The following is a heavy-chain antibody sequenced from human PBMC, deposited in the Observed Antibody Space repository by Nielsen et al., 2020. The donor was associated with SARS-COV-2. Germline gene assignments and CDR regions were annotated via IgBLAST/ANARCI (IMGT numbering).Heavy chain of an antibody. CDR3: AKDHSGYDSVYAIDY. Sequence: GESLKISCAASGFTFSSYGMHWVRQAPGKGLEWVAVISYDGSNKYYADSVKGRFTISRDNSKKTLYLQMNSLGAEDTAVYYCAKDHSGYDSVYAIDYWGQGTLVTVSS. V-gene: IGHV3-30*18. D-gene: IGHD5-12*01. J-gene: IGHJ4*02. CDR2: ISYDGSNK. CDR1: GFTFSSYG.